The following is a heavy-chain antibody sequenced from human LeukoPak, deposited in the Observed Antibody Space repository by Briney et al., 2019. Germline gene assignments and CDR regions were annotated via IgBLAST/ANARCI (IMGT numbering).Heavy chain of an antibody. CDR2: IYYSGST. CDR1: GFTFSSYW. CDR3: ARVGATTLDNWFDP. V-gene: IGHV4-59*06. Sequence: PGGSLRLSCAASGFTFSSYWMSWVRQAPGKGLEWIGYIYYSGSTYYNPSLKSRVTISVDTSKNQFSLKLSSVTAADTAVYYCARVGATTLDNWFDPWGQGTLVTVSS. J-gene: IGHJ5*02. D-gene: IGHD1-26*01.